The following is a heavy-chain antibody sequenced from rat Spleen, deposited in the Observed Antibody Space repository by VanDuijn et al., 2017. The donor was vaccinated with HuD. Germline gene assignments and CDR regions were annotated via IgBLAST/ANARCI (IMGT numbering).Heavy chain of an antibody. V-gene: IGHV5S13*01. D-gene: IGHD1-11*01. CDR3: ARHGGLRNWFAY. CDR2: ISSGGDNT. CDR1: GFTFSDYD. J-gene: IGHJ3*01. Sequence: EVQLVESGGGLVQPGRSLKLSCTASGFTFSDYDMAWVRQAPTKGLEWIASISSGGDNTYYRDSVKGRCTISRDDAKSTQCLQMDSLRSEDTATYYCARHGGLRNWFAYWGQGTLVTVSS.